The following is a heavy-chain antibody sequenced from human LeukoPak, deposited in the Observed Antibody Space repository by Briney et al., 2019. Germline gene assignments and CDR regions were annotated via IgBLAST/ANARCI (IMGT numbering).Heavy chain of an antibody. CDR1: GYTFTSYG. CDR2: ISAYNGNT. Sequence: ASVKVSCKASGYTFTSYGISWVRQAPGQGLEWMGWISAYNGNTNYAQKLQGRVTMTTDTSTSTAYMELRSLRSDDTAVYYCAIDPYYDFWSGYQHFDYWGQGTLVTVSS. D-gene: IGHD3-3*01. J-gene: IGHJ4*02. V-gene: IGHV1-18*01. CDR3: AIDPYYDFWSGYQHFDY.